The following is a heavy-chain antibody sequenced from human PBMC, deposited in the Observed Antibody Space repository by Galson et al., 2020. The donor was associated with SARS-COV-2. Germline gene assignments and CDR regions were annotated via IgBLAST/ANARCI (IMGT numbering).Heavy chain of an antibody. D-gene: IGHD3-10*01. CDR3: AKGHLIT. CDR2: IGGSGGYT. Sequence: AGSLKISCAASGFTFSSHVMSWVRQAPGMGLEWVSTIGGSGGYTSYADSVKGRFTISRDNSKNTLYLQLNGLRADDTAIFYCAKGHLITWGQGTLVSVSS. J-gene: IGHJ4*02. V-gene: IGHV3-23*01. CDR1: GFTFSSHV.